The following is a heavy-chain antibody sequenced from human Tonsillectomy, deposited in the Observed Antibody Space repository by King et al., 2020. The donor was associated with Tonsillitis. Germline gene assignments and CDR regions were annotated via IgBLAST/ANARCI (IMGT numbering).Heavy chain of an antibody. Sequence: VQLVESGGGFVKPGGSLRLSCAASGFTFNNAWMSWVRQAPGKGLEWGGRIKSKTDGGTTDCAAPGKGRFTISRDDSESTLFLQMSSLKTEDTAVYYCTTASGSYHPGLWVYWGQGTLVTVSS. CDR3: TTASGSYHPGLWVY. CDR2: IKSKTDGGTT. J-gene: IGHJ4*02. D-gene: IGHD1-26*01. V-gene: IGHV3-15*01. CDR1: GFTFNNAW.